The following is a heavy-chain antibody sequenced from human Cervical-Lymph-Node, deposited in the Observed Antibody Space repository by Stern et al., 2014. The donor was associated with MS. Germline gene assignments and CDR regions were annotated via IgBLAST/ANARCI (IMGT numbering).Heavy chain of an antibody. Sequence: VQLVQSGGGLVKPGGSFRLSCAASGFTFRNAWMTWIRQAPGKGLEWVGRIKSKTDGGTTDYAAPVKGRFTISRDDSKNTLYLQMNSLKTEDTAVYYCTTLDRSYPYYYYGMDVWGQGTTVTVSS. V-gene: IGHV3-15*01. CDR1: GFTFRNAW. CDR2: IKSKTDGGTT. J-gene: IGHJ6*02. CDR3: TTLDRSYPYYYYGMDV. D-gene: IGHD1-26*01.